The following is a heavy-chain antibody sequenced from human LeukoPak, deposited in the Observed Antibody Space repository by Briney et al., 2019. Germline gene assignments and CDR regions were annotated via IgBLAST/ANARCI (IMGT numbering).Heavy chain of an antibody. Sequence: GGSLRLSCAASGFTFSSYGVHWVRQAPGKGLEWVAFIRYDGSNKYYADSVKGRFTISRDNSKNTLYLQMNSLRAEDTAVYYCAKDFGYSYGYFDYWGQGTLVTVSS. V-gene: IGHV3-30*02. CDR3: AKDFGYSYGYFDY. CDR1: GFTFSSYG. CDR2: IRYDGSNK. D-gene: IGHD5-18*01. J-gene: IGHJ4*02.